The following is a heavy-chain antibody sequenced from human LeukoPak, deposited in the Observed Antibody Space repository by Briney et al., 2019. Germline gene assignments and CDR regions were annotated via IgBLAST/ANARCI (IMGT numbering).Heavy chain of an antibody. CDR3: ARASYSYDINGWVPFDY. CDR2: IYTSGST. J-gene: IGHJ4*02. Sequence: SETLSLTCTVSGNSISSGDNYWSWIRQPAWKGLEWIGRIYTSGSTNYNPSLKSRVTISGDTSKNQFSLRLSSVTAADTAVYYCARASYSYDINGWVPFDYWGQGTLVTVSS. D-gene: IGHD3-22*01. V-gene: IGHV4-61*02. CDR1: GNSISSGDNY.